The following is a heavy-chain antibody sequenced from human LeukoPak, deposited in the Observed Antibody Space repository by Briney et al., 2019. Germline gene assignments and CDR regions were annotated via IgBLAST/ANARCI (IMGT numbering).Heavy chain of an antibody. V-gene: IGHV3-48*01. J-gene: IGHJ3*02. Sequence: QPGGSLRLSCAASGFTFSFYSMNWVRQAPGKGLEWVSYISSSSSTIYYADSVKGRFTISRDNAKNSLYLQMNSLRAEDTAVYYCANSRGYSYGDAFDIWGQGTMVTVSS. CDR1: GFTFSFYS. CDR2: ISSSSSTI. D-gene: IGHD5-18*01. CDR3: ANSRGYSYGDAFDI.